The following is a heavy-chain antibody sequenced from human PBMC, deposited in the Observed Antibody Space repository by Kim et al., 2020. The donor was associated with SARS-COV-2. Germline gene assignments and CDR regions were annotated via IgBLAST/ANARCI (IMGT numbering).Heavy chain of an antibody. CDR3: ARDFGSMTYYYGSGSLRAFDI. CDR2: IYHSGST. V-gene: IGHV4-4*02. D-gene: IGHD3-10*01. CDR1: GGSISSSNW. Sequence: SETLSLTCAVSGGSISSSNWWSWVRQPPGKGLEWIGEIYHSGSTNYNPSLKSRVTISVDKSKNQFSLKLSSVTAADTAVYYCARDFGSMTYYYGSGSLRAFDIWGQGTMVTVSS. J-gene: IGHJ3*02.